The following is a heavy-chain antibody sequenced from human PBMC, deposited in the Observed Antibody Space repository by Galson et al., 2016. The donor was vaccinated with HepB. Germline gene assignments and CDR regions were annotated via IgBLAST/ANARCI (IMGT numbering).Heavy chain of an antibody. CDR3: ARVARLAVTYWFDS. Sequence: TLSLTCTVSGGSISSGDHYWSWIRQPPGKGLEWIGYIYYSGSTYYNPSLTSRGTISADTSKNQFSLKLISVTAADTAVYYCARVARLAVTYWFDSWGQGTLVTVSS. CDR2: IYYSGST. J-gene: IGHJ5*01. D-gene: IGHD4-11*01. V-gene: IGHV4-30-4*01. CDR1: GGSISSGDHY.